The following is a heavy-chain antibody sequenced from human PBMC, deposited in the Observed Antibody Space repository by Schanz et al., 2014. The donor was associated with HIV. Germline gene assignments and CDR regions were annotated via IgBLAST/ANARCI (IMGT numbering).Heavy chain of an antibody. CDR1: GFTFSTFG. D-gene: IGHD2-2*01. CDR3: ARGLPGLDY. Sequence: VHLVESGGVVVQPGGSLRLSCTASGFTFSTFGMHWVRQAPGKGLECVAVIWYDGSNKYYADSVKGRFTISRDNSKNTVYLQINSLSLDDTAIYYCARGLPGLDYWGQGVLVTVSS. CDR2: IWYDGSNK. J-gene: IGHJ4*02. V-gene: IGHV3-33*08.